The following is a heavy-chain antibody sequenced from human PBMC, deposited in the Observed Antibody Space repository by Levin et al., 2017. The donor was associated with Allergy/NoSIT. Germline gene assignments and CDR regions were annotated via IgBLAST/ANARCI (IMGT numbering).Heavy chain of an antibody. J-gene: IGHJ3*02. Sequence: GGSLRLSCAASGFIVSSNYLSWVRQAPGKGLEWVSVMRSGGTTKYADSVKGRFTISRDTSNNMLYLQMNSLRAEDTAVYYCAREGSYDSSGYNDAFDIWGQGTMVTVSS. CDR2: MRSGGTT. CDR3: AREGSYDSSGYNDAFDI. D-gene: IGHD3-22*01. V-gene: IGHV3-53*01. CDR1: GFIVSSNY.